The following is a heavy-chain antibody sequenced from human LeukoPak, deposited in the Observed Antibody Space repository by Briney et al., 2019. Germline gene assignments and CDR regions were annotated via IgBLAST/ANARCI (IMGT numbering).Heavy chain of an antibody. CDR1: GFTFSSYA. CDR3: ARLWSYSTLSGGSFDY. CDR2: IWRGDGT. Sequence: QSGGSLRLSCAASGFTFSSYAMAWVRQAPGKGLEWVSVIWRGDGTYYADSVKGRFTISRDNSKNTLYLQMNSLRAEDTAVYYCARLWSYSTLSGGSFDYWGEGTLVTVSS. D-gene: IGHD6-6*01. V-gene: IGHV3-66*02. J-gene: IGHJ4*02.